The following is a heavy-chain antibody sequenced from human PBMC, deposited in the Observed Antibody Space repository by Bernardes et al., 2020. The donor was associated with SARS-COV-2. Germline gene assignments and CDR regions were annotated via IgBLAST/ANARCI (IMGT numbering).Heavy chain of an antibody. Sequence: GGSLRLSCAASGFTFSSYEMNWIRQAPGKGLEWVSYIDTSGNTIYYADSVRGRFTTSRDNTRTSVFLQMESLRAEDTAVYYCARDVGGTDWRFGFDVWGPGTMVHVSS. J-gene: IGHJ3*01. CDR2: IDTSGNTI. V-gene: IGHV3-48*03. D-gene: IGHD3-9*01. CDR3: ARDVGGTDWRFGFDV. CDR1: GFTFSSYE.